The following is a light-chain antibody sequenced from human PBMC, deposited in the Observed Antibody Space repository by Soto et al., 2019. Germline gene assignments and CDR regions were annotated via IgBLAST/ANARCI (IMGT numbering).Light chain of an antibody. CDR1: QPVTRSY. Sequence: EIWLTKCACTLSLSPGERATLPCRASQPVTRSYGAWYAQKPGQAPRLLXXGAXTRATAIPARFSGSGSGTDFTLTISRLEPEDFAAYYCQQYGSSPTGTFGQGTKVDIK. V-gene: IGKV3-20*01. CDR3: QQYGSSPTGT. J-gene: IGKJ1*01. CDR2: GAX.